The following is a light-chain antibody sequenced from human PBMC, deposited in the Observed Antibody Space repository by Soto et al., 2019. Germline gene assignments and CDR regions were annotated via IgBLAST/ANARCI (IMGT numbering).Light chain of an antibody. V-gene: IGLV2-8*01. Sequence: QSVLTQPPSASGSPGQSVTISCTGSSNDVGGYNYVSWYQQHPGKAPKLMIYEVNKRPSGVPDRFSGSKSGSTASLTVSGLQAEDEGDYYCSSYAGSTNYVFGTGTKLTVL. CDR2: EVN. J-gene: IGLJ1*01. CDR3: SSYAGSTNYV. CDR1: SNDVGGYNY.